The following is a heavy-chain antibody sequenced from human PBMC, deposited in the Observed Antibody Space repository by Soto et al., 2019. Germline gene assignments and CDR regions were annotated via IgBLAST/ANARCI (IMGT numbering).Heavy chain of an antibody. D-gene: IGHD6-13*01. J-gene: IGHJ4*02. V-gene: IGHV1-18*01. Sequence: QVQLVQSGAEVKKPGASVKVSCKASGYTFTSYGISWVRQAPGQGLEWMGWISAYNGNTNYAQKLQGRVTMTTDTYTSTAYVELRSLRADDTAVYYCARAAAGTLFDYWGQGTLVTVSS. CDR1: GYTFTSYG. CDR2: ISAYNGNT. CDR3: ARAAAGTLFDY.